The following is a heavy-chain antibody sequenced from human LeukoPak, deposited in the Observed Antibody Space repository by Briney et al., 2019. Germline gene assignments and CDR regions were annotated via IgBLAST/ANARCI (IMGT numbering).Heavy chain of an antibody. CDR1: GYSISSGYY. D-gene: IGHD3-22*01. J-gene: IGHJ4*02. CDR2: IYHSGST. CDR3: ARGMIVVHD. V-gene: IGHV4-38-2*02. Sequence: SETLSLTCTVSGYSISSGYYWGWIRQPPGKGLEWIGSIYHSGSTYYNPSLKSRVTISVDTSKNQFSLKLSSVTAADTAVYYCARGMIVVHDWGQGTLVTVSS.